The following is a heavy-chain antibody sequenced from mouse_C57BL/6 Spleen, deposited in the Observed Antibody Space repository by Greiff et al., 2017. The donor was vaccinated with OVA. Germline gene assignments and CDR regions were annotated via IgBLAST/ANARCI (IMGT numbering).Heavy chain of an antibody. CDR3: ARSSNYGYYAMDY. Sequence: VQLQQPGAELVKPGASVKMSCKASGYTFTSYWITWVKQRPGQGLEWIGDIYPGSGSTNYNEKFKSKATLTVDTSSSTAYMQLSSLTSEVSAVYYCARSSNYGYYAMDYWGQGTSVTVSS. CDR2: IYPGSGST. CDR1: GYTFTSYW. V-gene: IGHV1-55*01. D-gene: IGHD2-5*01. J-gene: IGHJ4*01.